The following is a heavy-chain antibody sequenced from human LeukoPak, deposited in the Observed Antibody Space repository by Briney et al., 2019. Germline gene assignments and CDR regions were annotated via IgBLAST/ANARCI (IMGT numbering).Heavy chain of an antibody. CDR3: ASQKLGYCSGGSCYGDAFDI. CDR1: GFTFDDYA. CDR2: ISWNCGSI. Sequence: PGRSLRLSCAASGFTFDDYAMHWVRQAPGKGLEWVSGISWNCGSIGYADSVKGRFTISRDNAKNSLYLQMNSLRAEDMALYYCASQKLGYCSGGSCYGDAFDIWGQGTMVTVSS. V-gene: IGHV3-9*03. J-gene: IGHJ3*02. D-gene: IGHD2-15*01.